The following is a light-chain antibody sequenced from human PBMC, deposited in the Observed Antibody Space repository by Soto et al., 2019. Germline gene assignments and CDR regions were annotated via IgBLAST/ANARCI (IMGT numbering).Light chain of an antibody. CDR1: QSVSNNY. CDR3: QQYGSSGT. J-gene: IGKJ1*01. V-gene: IGKV3-20*01. CDR2: GAS. Sequence: EIVLTQSPATLSLSPGERATLSCRASQSVSNNYLAWYQQKPGQAPRLLIYGASNRATGIPDRLSGSGSGTEFTLTISRMEPEDFAVYYCQQYGSSGTFGQGTKVDIK.